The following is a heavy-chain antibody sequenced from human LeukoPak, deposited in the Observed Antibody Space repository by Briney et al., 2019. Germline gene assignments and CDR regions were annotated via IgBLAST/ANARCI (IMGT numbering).Heavy chain of an antibody. CDR1: GGSISSTTYY. D-gene: IGHD3-3*01. CDR3: ARLIFGVVIMTFDY. Sequence: HPSETLSLTCTVSGGSISSTTYYWGWIRQPPGKGLEWIGSIYYSGSTYYNPSLKSRVTISVDTSKNQFSLELSSVTAADTAVYYCARLIFGVVIMTFDYWGQGTLVTVSS. J-gene: IGHJ4*02. V-gene: IGHV4-39*01. CDR2: IYYSGST.